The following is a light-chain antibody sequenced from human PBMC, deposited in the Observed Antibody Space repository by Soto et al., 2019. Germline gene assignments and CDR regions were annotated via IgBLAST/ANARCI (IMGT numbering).Light chain of an antibody. V-gene: IGKV3-20*01. Sequence: EIVLTQSPGTLSLSPGDGATLSCRASQSVSSGYLAWYQQKPGQAPRLLIYGAYRRAAGIPDRFSGSGSGTDFTLSISRLEPEDFAVYWCQHCQPYGDSPPLTFGGGTKVEIK. CDR3: QHCQPYGDSPPLT. CDR1: QSVSSGY. CDR2: GAY. J-gene: IGKJ4*01.